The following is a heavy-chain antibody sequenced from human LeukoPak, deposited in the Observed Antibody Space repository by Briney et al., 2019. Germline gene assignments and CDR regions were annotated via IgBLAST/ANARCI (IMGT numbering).Heavy chain of an antibody. Sequence: SETLSLTCTVSGGSISSSSYYWGWIRQPPGKGLEWIGSIYYSGSTYYNPSLKSRVTISVDTSKNQFSLKLSSVTAADTAVYYCAGEPPDDYGDYGRDYWGQGTLVTVSS. D-gene: IGHD4-17*01. CDR3: AGEPPDDYGDYGRDY. V-gene: IGHV4-39*07. J-gene: IGHJ4*02. CDR1: GGSISSSSYY. CDR2: IYYSGST.